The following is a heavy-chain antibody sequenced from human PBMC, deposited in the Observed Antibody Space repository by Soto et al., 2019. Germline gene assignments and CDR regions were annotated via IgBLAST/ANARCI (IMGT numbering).Heavy chain of an antibody. CDR2: VNPNTGLT. V-gene: IGHV1-2*02. CDR3: TTLSIDT. CDR1: GYTFTALY. J-gene: IGHJ5*02. Sequence: ASVKVSCKASGYTFTALYMNWVRQAPGQGLEWMGWVNPNTGLTRYAQKFQDRVTMTRDTSINTAYMELRGLTYDDTAVYYCTTLSIDTWGQGTLVTVSS. D-gene: IGHD3-9*01.